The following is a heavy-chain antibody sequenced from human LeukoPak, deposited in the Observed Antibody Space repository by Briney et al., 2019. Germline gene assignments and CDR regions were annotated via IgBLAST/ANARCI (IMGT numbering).Heavy chain of an antibody. CDR2: ISSSSSYI. CDR1: GFTFSSYW. V-gene: IGHV3-21*01. CDR3: ARARQDYDFWSGYYLGDAFDI. Sequence: GGSLRLSCAASGFTFSSYWMSWVRQAPGKGLEWVSSISSSSSYIYYADSVKGRFTISRDNAKNSLYLQMSSLRAEETAVYYCARARQDYDFWSGYYLGDAFDIWGQGTMVTVSS. D-gene: IGHD3-3*01. J-gene: IGHJ3*02.